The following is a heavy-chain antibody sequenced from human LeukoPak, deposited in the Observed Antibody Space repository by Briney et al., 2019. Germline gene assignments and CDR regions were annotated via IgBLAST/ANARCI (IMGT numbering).Heavy chain of an antibody. CDR2: INSDGRST. CDR3: ARVRYSYDSSGIDC. Sequence: PGGSLRLSCTASGFTFSSYWMHWVRQAPGKGLVWVSRINSDGRSTSYADSVKGRFTISRDNAKNTLYLQMNSLRAEDTAVYYCARVRYSYDSSGIDCWGQGTLVTVSS. D-gene: IGHD3-22*01. V-gene: IGHV3-74*01. CDR1: GFTFSSYW. J-gene: IGHJ4*02.